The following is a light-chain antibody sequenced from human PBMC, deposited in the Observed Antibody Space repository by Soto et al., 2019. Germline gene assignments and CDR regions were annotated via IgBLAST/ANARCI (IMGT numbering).Light chain of an antibody. CDR3: QQYGRSPGLLT. CDR1: QSVTNRY. J-gene: IGKJ3*01. V-gene: IGKV3-20*01. Sequence: EIVLTQSPGTLSLSPGERVTLSCRASQSVTNRYLAWYQQKPGQAPRLLIYDASTRATGIPDRFSGSGSGTGFTLTITRLEPEDFAVYYCQQYGRSPGLLTFGPGTKVDIK. CDR2: DAS.